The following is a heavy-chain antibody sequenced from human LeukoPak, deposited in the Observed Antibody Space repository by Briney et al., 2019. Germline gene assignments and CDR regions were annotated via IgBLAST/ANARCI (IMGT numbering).Heavy chain of an antibody. J-gene: IGHJ4*02. V-gene: IGHV3-53*01. CDR3: ARVRDDSSGYYYYDVGYFDY. D-gene: IGHD3-22*01. CDR1: GFTVSSNY. CDR2: IYSGGST. Sequence: GGSLRLSCAASGFTVSSNYMSWVRQAPGKGLEWVSVIYSGGSTYYADSVKGRFTISRDNPKNTLYLQMNSLRAEDTAVYYCARVRDDSSGYYYYDVGYFDYWGQGTLVTVSS.